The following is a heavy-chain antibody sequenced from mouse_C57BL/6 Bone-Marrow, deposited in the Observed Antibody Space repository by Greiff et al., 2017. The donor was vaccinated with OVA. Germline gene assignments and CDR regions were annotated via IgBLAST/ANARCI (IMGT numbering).Heavy chain of an antibody. D-gene: IGHD1-1*01. CDR2: ISSGGSYT. Sequence: EVKLMESGGDLVKPGGSLKLSCAASGFTFSSYGMSWVRQTPDKRLEWVATISSGGSYTYSPDSVKGRFTISRDNAKNTLYLQMSSLKSEDTAMYYWARHYYGSSYYAMDYWGQGTSVTVSS. CDR1: GFTFSSYG. V-gene: IGHV5-6*01. J-gene: IGHJ4*01. CDR3: ARHYYGSSYYAMDY.